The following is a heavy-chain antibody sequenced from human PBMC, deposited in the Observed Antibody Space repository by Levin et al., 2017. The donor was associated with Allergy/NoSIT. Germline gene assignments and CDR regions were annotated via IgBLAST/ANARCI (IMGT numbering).Heavy chain of an antibody. J-gene: IGHJ6*02. Sequence: ESLKISCTVSGGSISSDSYYWAWIRQPPGKGLEWIGSIYYSGSAYYNPSLKTRLTISVDTSKNQFSLRLNSVTAADTAVYYCAGEPNSPYYYYYGLDVWGQGTTVTVSS. V-gene: IGHV4-39*07. D-gene: IGHD2/OR15-2a*01. CDR2: IYYSGSA. CDR3: AGEPNSPYYYYYGLDV. CDR1: GGSISSDSYY.